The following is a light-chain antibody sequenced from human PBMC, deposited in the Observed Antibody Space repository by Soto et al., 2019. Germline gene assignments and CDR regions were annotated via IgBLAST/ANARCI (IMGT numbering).Light chain of an antibody. CDR1: QSITRW. CDR3: QKYNSGGPLT. CDR2: EAS. J-gene: IGKJ4*01. Sequence: DIQMTQSPSTLSASVGDRVTVTCRASQSITRWLAWHQQKPGKAPKLLIYEASTLVTGVPSRFSGSGSGTEFTLTITGLQPDDFATYYCQKYNSGGPLTFGGGTKVEIK. V-gene: IGKV1-5*03.